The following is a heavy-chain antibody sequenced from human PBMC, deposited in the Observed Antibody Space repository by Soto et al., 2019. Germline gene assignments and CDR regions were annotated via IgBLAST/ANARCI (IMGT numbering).Heavy chain of an antibody. J-gene: IGHJ6*02. Sequence: ASVKVSCKASGYTFTSYGISWVRQAPGQGLEWMGWISAYNGNTNYAQKLQGRVTMTTDTSASTAYMELRSLRSDDTAVYYCARDRVLPTVTYYYYYYGMDVWGQGTTVTVSS. CDR1: GYTFTSYG. CDR3: ARDRVLPTVTYYYYYYGMDV. CDR2: ISAYNGNT. D-gene: IGHD4-4*01. V-gene: IGHV1-18*01.